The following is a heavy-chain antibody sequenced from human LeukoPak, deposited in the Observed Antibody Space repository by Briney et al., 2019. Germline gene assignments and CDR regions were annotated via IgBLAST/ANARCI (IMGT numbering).Heavy chain of an antibody. CDR3: ARDLGYSSGPNY. CDR2: ITSSSSYI. D-gene: IGHD6-19*01. Sequence: PGGSLRLSCAASGFTFSTYTMNWVRQAPGKGLEWVSSITSSSSYIYYADSVKGRFTISRDNAKNSLYLQMNSLRAEDTAVYYCARDLGYSSGPNYWGQGTRVTVSS. CDR1: GFTFSTYT. J-gene: IGHJ4*02. V-gene: IGHV3-21*01.